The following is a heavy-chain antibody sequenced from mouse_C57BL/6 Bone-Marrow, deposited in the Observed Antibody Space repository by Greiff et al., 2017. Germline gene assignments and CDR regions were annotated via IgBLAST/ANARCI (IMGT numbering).Heavy chain of an antibody. J-gene: IGHJ2*01. Sequence: EVKLMESGGGLVKPGGSLKLSCAASGFTFSSYAMSWVRQTPEKRLEWVATISDGGSYTYYPDNVKGRFTISRDNAKNNLYLQMSHLKSEDTAMYYCAREGYWGQGTTLTVSS. CDR1: GFTFSSYA. CDR2: ISDGGSYT. CDR3: AREGY. V-gene: IGHV5-4*01.